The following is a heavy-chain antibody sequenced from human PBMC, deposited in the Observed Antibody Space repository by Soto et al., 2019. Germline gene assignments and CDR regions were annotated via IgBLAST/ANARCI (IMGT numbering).Heavy chain of an antibody. CDR3: ARGVATYCSGGSCYDSRVMEV. V-gene: IGHV1-3*01. CDR2: INAGNGNT. J-gene: IGHJ6*02. D-gene: IGHD2-15*01. Sequence: ASVKVSCKASGYTFTSYAMHWVRQAPGQRLEWMGWINAGNGNTKYSQKFQGRVTITRDTSASTAYMELSSLRSEDTAVYYCARGVATYCSGGSCYDSRVMEVWGQGTTVTVSS. CDR1: GYTFTSYA.